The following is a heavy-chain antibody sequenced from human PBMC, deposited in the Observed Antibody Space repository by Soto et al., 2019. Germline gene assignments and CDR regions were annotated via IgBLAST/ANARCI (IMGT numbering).Heavy chain of an antibody. D-gene: IGHD6-13*01. J-gene: IGHJ4*02. CDR3: ASGAASTISKIDY. Sequence: GSLRLSCAASGFTFSDHYMTWIRQAPGKGLEWVSYISSSTSYTNYADSVKGRFTISRDNAKNSLYLQMNSLRAEDTAVYYCASGAASTISKIDYWGQGTLVTVSS. CDR2: ISSSTSYT. CDR1: GFTFSDHY. V-gene: IGHV3-11*06.